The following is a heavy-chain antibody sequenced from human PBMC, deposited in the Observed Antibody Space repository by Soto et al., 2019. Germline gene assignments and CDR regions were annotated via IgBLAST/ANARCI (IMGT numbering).Heavy chain of an antibody. CDR1: GDSINNGYW. CDR3: ASSSGWWRLDV. Sequence: QVQLQESGPGLVKPSGTLSLTCGVSGDSINNGYWWTWVRQPPGKGLEWIGEKHHSGSTNYNLSLKSRVSISLDKSKNQFSLNLSSVTAADTAAYFCASSSGWWRLDVWGQGTTVTVSS. V-gene: IGHV4-4*02. J-gene: IGHJ6*02. D-gene: IGHD6-19*01. CDR2: KHHSGST.